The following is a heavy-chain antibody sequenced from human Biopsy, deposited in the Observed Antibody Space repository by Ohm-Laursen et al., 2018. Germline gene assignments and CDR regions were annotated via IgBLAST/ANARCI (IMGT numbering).Heavy chain of an antibody. D-gene: IGHD5-18*01. CDR1: GGSFNGYF. CDR2: ITQSGST. J-gene: IGHJ4*02. V-gene: IGHV4-34*01. Sequence: SDTLSLTCAVYGGSFNGYFWSWIRQPPGKGLEWIGDITQSGSTNYNPSLKSRVTISVDTSKKQFSLKLSSVTAADTAVYYCARGDVTGDNFGYRLFDYWGRGTLVTVSS. CDR3: ARGDVTGDNFGYRLFDY.